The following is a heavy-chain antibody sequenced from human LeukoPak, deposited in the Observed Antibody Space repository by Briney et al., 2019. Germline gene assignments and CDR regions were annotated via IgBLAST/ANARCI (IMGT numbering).Heavy chain of an antibody. CDR3: ASAQEIAVAGSYFDY. J-gene: IGHJ4*02. D-gene: IGHD6-19*01. Sequence: ASVKVSCKSSGHTFTSYGINWVRQAPGQGLEWMGWISVYNGNTYYAQKFQGRITMTTDASTSTAYMDLRSMRSDDTAVYYCASAQEIAVAGSYFDYWGQGTLVTVSP. CDR1: GHTFTSYG. CDR2: ISVYNGNT. V-gene: IGHV1-18*01.